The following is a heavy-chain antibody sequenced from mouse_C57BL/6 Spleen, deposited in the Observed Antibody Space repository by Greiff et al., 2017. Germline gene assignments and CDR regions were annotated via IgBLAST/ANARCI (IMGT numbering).Heavy chain of an antibody. D-gene: IGHD2-3*01. CDR3: AREGNVQWLLRGAMDY. J-gene: IGHJ4*01. CDR2: ISDGGSYT. Sequence: EVQLVESGGGLVKPGGSLKLSCAASGFTFSSYAMSWVRQTPEKRLEWVATISDGGSYTYYPDNVKGRFTISRDNAKNTLYLQMSHLKSEDTAMYYCAREGNVQWLLRGAMDYWGQGTSVTVSS. CDR1: GFTFSSYA. V-gene: IGHV5-4*01.